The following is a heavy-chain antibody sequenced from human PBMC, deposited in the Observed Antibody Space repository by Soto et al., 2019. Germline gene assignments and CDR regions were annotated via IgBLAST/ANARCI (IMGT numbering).Heavy chain of an antibody. CDR3: AIAKIYCSSTSCYRWFDP. Sequence: QVQLQESGPGLVKPSGTLSLTCAVSGGSISSSNWWSWVRQPPGKGLEWIGEIYHSGSTNYNPSLKSRVTLSVDKSKNQFSLKLSSVTAADTAVYYCAIAKIYCSSTSCYRWFDPWGQGTLVTVSS. D-gene: IGHD2-2*01. V-gene: IGHV4-4*02. CDR1: GGSISSSNW. CDR2: IYHSGST. J-gene: IGHJ5*02.